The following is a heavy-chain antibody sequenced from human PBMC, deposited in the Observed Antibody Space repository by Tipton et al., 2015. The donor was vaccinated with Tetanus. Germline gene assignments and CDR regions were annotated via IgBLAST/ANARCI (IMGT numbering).Heavy chain of an antibody. CDR2: FSPIFRRP. CDR3: ATIGGAYQRSHDY. V-gene: IGHV1-69*01. CDR1: GGTFSNYV. J-gene: IGHJ4*02. D-gene: IGHD2-2*01. Sequence: QSGPEVKKPGSSVKVSCKSSGGTFSNYVFNWVRLAPGQGLEWMGGFSPIFRRPNYAQKFQARVTIRADESTSTAYMELSSLRSEDTALYYCATIGGAYQRSHDYWGQGTLVTVSS.